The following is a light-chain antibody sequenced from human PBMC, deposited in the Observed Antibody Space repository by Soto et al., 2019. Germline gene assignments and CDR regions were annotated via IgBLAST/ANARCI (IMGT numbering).Light chain of an antibody. CDR2: GAS. CDR1: QTVNNNY. V-gene: IGKV3-20*01. CDR3: QQYGSSPLT. J-gene: IGKJ4*01. Sequence: ELVLTQSPGTLSLSPWERATLSCRASQTVNNNYLAWYQQIPGQAPRLLISGASGRATGTPDRFSGSASGTDFTLTISSLEPEDFAVYYCQQYGSSPLTFGGGTKVEIK.